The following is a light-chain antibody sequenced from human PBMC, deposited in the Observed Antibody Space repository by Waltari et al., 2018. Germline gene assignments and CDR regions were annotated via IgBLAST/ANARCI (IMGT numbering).Light chain of an antibody. V-gene: IGKV1-39*01. CDR2: ASS. CDR3: QQSYSPLFT. Sequence: DIQLTQSPSSLSASVGDRVTITCRASPNINSYLNWYLQKTGEAPKLLIYASSSLDSGVPSRFSGSGSGTDFSLTINSLEPGDSATYYCQQSYSPLFTFGPGTKLEIK. J-gene: IGKJ3*01. CDR1: PNINSY.